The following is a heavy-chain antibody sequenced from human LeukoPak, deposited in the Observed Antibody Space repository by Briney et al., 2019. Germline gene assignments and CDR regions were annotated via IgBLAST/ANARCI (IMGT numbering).Heavy chain of an antibody. Sequence: GGSLRLSCAASGFTFSNYAMTWVRQTPGKGLEWVSIVTGSGISTYYADSVKGRFTISRDNSKNTLHLQMNSLRAEDTAVYYCAKSVAGFLEWLLDYWGQGTLVTVSS. V-gene: IGHV3-23*01. CDR2: VTGSGIST. J-gene: IGHJ4*02. D-gene: IGHD3-3*01. CDR1: GFTFSNYA. CDR3: AKSVAGFLEWLLDY.